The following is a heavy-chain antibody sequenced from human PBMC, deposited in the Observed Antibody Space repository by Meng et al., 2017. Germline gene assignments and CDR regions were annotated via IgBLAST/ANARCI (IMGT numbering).Heavy chain of an antibody. Sequence: SETLSLTCTVSGYSISSGYYWGWIRQPPGKGLEWIGSIYHSGSTYYNPSLKSRVTISVDTSKNQFSLKLSSVTAADTAVYYCARSLITMIVVVPGNFDPWGQGTLVTV. CDR2: IYHSGST. CDR1: GYSISSGYY. CDR3: ARSLITMIVVVPGNFDP. J-gene: IGHJ5*02. V-gene: IGHV4-38-2*02. D-gene: IGHD3-22*01.